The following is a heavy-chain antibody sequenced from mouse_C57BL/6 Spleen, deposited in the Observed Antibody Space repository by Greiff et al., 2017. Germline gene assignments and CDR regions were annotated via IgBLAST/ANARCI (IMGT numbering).Heavy chain of an antibody. CDR1: CFNIKNTY. CDR2: IDPANGNT. V-gene: IGHV14-3*01. CDR3: AITVVDPFDY. J-gene: IGHJ2*01. Sequence: EVQLQQSVAELVRPGASVKLSSTASCFNIKNTYMHWLKQRPEQGLEWIGRIDPANGNTKYAPKFQGKDTITADTSSNTAYLQLSSLTSEDTAICYCAITVVDPFDYWGQGATVPVSS.